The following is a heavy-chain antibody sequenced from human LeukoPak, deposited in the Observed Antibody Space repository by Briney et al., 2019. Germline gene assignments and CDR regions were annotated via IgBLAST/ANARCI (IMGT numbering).Heavy chain of an antibody. CDR1: GFTFSSYG. CDR3: AKDKEAVASYYYYYGMDV. V-gene: IGHV3-30*18. D-gene: IGHD6-19*01. J-gene: IGHJ6*04. Sequence: GSLRLSCAASGFTFSSYGMHWVRQAPGKGLEWVAVISYDGSNKYYADSVKGRFTISRDNSKNTLYLQMNSLSAEDTAVYYCAKDKEAVASYYYYYGMDVWGKGTTVTVSS. CDR2: ISYDGSNK.